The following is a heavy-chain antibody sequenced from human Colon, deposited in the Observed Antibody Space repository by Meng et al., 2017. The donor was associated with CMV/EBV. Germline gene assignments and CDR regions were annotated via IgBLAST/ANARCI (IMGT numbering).Heavy chain of an antibody. V-gene: IGHV3-30*03. D-gene: IGHD7-27*01. Sequence: GGSLRLSCLASGFAFHEYAMNWVRLTPDKALEWVGKISFDGSDHFYSPSVEGLFTFSRDNSEKTLYLHMTSLRPEDSGIYFCAGFWGSDYWGQGTQVTVSS. CDR3: AGFWGSDY. J-gene: IGHJ4*02. CDR2: ISFDGSDH. CDR1: GFAFHEYA.